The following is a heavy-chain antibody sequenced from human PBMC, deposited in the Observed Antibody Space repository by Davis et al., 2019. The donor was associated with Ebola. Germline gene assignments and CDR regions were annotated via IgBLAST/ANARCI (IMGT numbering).Heavy chain of an antibody. CDR1: GYTFTGYQ. Sequence: ASVTVSCQSSGYTFTGYQLHWVRQAPGQGLDWMGWIFPNSGSTNYAQKFQGRVTMTRDTSIRTAYMELSSLRSDDTAVYYCARGHNYGFEYWGQGALVTVSS. CDR2: IFPNSGST. J-gene: IGHJ4*02. V-gene: IGHV1-2*02. D-gene: IGHD5-18*01. CDR3: ARGHNYGFEY.